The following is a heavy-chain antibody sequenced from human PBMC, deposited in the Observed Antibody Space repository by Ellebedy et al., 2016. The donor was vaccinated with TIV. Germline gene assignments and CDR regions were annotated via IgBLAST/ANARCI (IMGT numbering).Heavy chain of an antibody. Sequence: GESLKISCAASGFTFSSYAMSWVRQAPGKGLEWVSRLTSDGSSTSYADSVKGRFTISRDNAKNTLYLQMNSLRAEDTAVYYCARGNGHAFDLWGQGTMVTVSS. CDR2: LTSDGSST. CDR3: ARGNGHAFDL. D-gene: IGHD2-8*01. V-gene: IGHV3-74*01. CDR1: GFTFSSYA. J-gene: IGHJ3*01.